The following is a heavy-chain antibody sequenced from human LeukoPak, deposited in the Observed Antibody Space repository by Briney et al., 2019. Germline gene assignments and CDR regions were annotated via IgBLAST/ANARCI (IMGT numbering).Heavy chain of an antibody. V-gene: IGHV3-9*01. CDR1: GFTFDDYA. D-gene: IGHD3-3*01. CDR2: ISWNSGSI. Sequence: GGSLRLSCAASGFTFDDYAMHWVRQAPGKGLEWVSGISWNSGSIGYADSVKGRFTISRDNAKNSLYLQMNSLRAEDTALYYCAKDLRFRSGYSDYWGQGTLVTVSS. CDR3: AKDLRFRSGYSDY. J-gene: IGHJ4*02.